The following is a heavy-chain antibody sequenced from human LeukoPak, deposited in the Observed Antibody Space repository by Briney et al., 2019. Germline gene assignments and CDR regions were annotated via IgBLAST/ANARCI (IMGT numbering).Heavy chain of an antibody. CDR3: ARDRVGEWLPQGFYYMDV. CDR1: GYAFTSYD. V-gene: IGHV1-8*02. J-gene: IGHJ6*03. CDR2: MNPNSGNT. D-gene: IGHD5-12*01. Sequence: ASVKVSCKASGYAFTSYDINWVRQATGQGLEWMGWMNPNSGNTGYAQKFQGRVTMTRNTSISTAYMELSRLRSDDTAVYYCARDRVGEWLPQGFYYMDVWGKGTTVTVSS.